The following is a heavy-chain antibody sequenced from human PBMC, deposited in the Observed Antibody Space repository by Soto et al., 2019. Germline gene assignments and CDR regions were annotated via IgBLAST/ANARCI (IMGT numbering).Heavy chain of an antibody. CDR2: INAGNGNT. Sequence: ASVKVSCKASGYTFTSYALHWVRQAPGQRLEWMGWINAGNGNTKYSKKFQGRVTITRDTSASTAYMELSSLRSEDTAVYYCARDSRGMDVWRQGTTVPVSS. J-gene: IGHJ6*02. CDR1: GYTFTSYA. CDR3: ARDSRGMDV. V-gene: IGHV1-3*01.